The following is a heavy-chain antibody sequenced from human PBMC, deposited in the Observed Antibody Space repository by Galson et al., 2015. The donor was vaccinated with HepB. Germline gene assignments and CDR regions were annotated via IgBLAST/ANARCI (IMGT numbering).Heavy chain of an antibody. Sequence: LTCTVSGGSISSSSYYWGWIRQAPGKGLEWIGNIYYVGSTFHNPSLESRVTISVDTSKNQFSLRLRSVTAANSAVYYCARHQRGYSGYSRKLYRTDWHFDYWGQGTLVTVSS. D-gene: IGHD5-12*01. J-gene: IGHJ4*02. CDR3: ARHQRGYSGYSRKLYRTDWHFDY. CDR2: IYYVGST. CDR1: GGSISSSSYY. V-gene: IGHV4-39*01.